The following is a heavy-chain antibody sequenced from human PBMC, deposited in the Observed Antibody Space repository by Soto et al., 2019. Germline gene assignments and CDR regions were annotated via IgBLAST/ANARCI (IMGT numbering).Heavy chain of an antibody. CDR2: ISAYNGNT. D-gene: IGHD3-10*01. Sequence: ASVKVSCKASGYTFTSYGISWVRQPPGQGLEWMGWISAYNGNTNYAQKLQGRVTMTTDTSTSTAYMELRSLRSDDTAVYYCARDWFPPHGHWFDPWGQGTLVTVSS. CDR1: GYTFTSYG. CDR3: ARDWFPPHGHWFDP. V-gene: IGHV1-18*01. J-gene: IGHJ5*02.